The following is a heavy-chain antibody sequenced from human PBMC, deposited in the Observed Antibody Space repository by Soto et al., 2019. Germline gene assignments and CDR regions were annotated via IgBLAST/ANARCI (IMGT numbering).Heavy chain of an antibody. CDR1: GFSLRTSGVG. D-gene: IGHD3-3*01. CDR2: IYWNDDK. V-gene: IGHV2-5*04. Sequence: SGPPLVNPRQTLTLTWTVSGFSLRTSGVGVGWIRQPPGKALEWLALIYWNDDKFSSPSVKSRVSITKETSKNQVVLTMANMDPVDTATYYCIRLVRDYDFRSGSYVARFDYWGQVTPVTVSS. CDR3: IRLVRDYDFRSGSYVARFDY. J-gene: IGHJ4*02.